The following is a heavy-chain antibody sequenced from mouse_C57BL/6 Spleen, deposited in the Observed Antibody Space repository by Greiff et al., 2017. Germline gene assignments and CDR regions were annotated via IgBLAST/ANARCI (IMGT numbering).Heavy chain of an antibody. J-gene: IGHJ3*01. Sequence: EVKLQESGGGLVKPGGSLKLSCAASGFTFSDYGMHWVRQAPEKGLEWVAYISSGSSTIYYADTVKGRFTISRDNAKNTLFLQMTSLRSEDTAMYYCARDDYVEVSRFAYWGQGTLVTVSA. CDR1: GFTFSDYG. CDR2: ISSGSSTI. D-gene: IGHD2-4*01. V-gene: IGHV5-17*01. CDR3: ARDDYVEVSRFAY.